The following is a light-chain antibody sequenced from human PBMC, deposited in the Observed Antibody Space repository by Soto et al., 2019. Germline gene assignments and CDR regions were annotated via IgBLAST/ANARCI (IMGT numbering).Light chain of an antibody. Sequence: EIVLTQSPGTLSLSPGERATLSCRASQSVSSNFLAWYQQKPGQAPRLLIYGASTRATGIPARFSGSGSGTEFTLTISSLQSEDFAVYYCEQYNDWPPWTCGQGTKV. CDR2: GAS. CDR3: EQYNDWPPWT. CDR1: QSVSSN. V-gene: IGKV3-15*01. J-gene: IGKJ1*01.